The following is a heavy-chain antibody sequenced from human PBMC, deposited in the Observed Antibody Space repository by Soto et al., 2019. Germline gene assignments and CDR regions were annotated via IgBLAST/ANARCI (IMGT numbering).Heavy chain of an antibody. CDR1: GGSISSYY. Sequence: QVQLQESGPGLVKPSETLSLTCTVSGGSISSYYWSWIRQPPGKGLEWIGYIYYSGSTNYNPSLKSRVTISVDTSKNQFSLQLSSVTAADTAVYYCARVQDTAIHYFDYWGQGTLVTVSS. CDR2: IYYSGST. J-gene: IGHJ4*02. D-gene: IGHD5-18*01. V-gene: IGHV4-59*01. CDR3: ARVQDTAIHYFDY.